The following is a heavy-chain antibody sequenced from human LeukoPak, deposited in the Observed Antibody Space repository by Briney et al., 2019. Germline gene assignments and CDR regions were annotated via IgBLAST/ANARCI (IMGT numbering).Heavy chain of an antibody. D-gene: IGHD3-22*01. V-gene: IGHV3-23*01. CDR2: ISGSGSST. J-gene: IGHJ4*02. Sequence: GGSLGLSCAASGFTFNNYAMGWVRQAPGKGLEWVSAISGSGSSTYYTDSVKGRFTISRDNSKNTLFLQMNSLRVEDTAVYYCTRTRWTSGYYFDYWGQGTLVTVSS. CDR1: GFTFNNYA. CDR3: TRTRWTSGYYFDY.